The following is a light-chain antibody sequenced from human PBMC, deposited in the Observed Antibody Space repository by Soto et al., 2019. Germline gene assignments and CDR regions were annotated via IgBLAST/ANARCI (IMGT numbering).Light chain of an antibody. CDR1: QSVSSAY. Sequence: EIVLTQSPGTLSLSPGERATLSCRASQSVSSAYLAWYQHKPGQAPRLVIYGASSRATGIPDRFTGSGSGTDFTLTISRVEPEDFAAYYCQQYGSSPPTFGQGTKV. CDR3: QQYGSSPPT. J-gene: IGKJ1*01. V-gene: IGKV3-20*01. CDR2: GAS.